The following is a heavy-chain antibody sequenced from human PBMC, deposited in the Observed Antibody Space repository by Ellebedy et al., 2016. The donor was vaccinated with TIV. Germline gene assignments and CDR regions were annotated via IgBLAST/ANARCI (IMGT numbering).Heavy chain of an antibody. J-gene: IGHJ5*02. CDR2: IKQDGSEK. CDR1: GFTFSSYW. CDR3: ARLQTTTTFNWFDP. Sequence: GGSLRLXXAASGFTFSSYWMSWVRQAPGKGLEWVANIKQDGSEKYYVDSVKGRFTISRDNAKNSLYLQMNSLRAEDTAVYYCARLQTTTTFNWFDPWGQGTLVTVSS. D-gene: IGHD4-17*01. V-gene: IGHV3-7*03.